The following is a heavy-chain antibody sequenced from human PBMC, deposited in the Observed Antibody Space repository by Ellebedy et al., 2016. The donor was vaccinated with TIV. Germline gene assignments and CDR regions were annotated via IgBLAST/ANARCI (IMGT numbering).Heavy chain of an antibody. D-gene: IGHD3-3*01. J-gene: IGHJ4*02. Sequence: GESLKISXAASGFTFSSYGMHWVRQAPGKGLEWVAVISYDGSNKYYADSVKGRFTISRDNSKNTLYLQMNSLRAEDTAVYYCAKDPPYYDFWSGYAPLDYWGQGTLVTVSS. V-gene: IGHV3-30*18. CDR1: GFTFSSYG. CDR2: ISYDGSNK. CDR3: AKDPPYYDFWSGYAPLDY.